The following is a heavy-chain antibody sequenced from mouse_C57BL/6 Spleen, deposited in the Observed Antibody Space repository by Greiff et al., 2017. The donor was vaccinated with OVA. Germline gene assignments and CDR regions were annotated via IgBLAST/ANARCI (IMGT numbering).Heavy chain of an antibody. J-gene: IGHJ2*01. D-gene: IGHD4-1*01. CDR1: GFTFSSYA. CDR2: ISDGGSYT. V-gene: IGHV5-4*03. Sequence: EVKLVESGGGLVKPGGSLKLSCAASGFTFSSYAMSWVRQTPEKRLEWVATISDGGSYTYYPDTVKGRFTISRDNAKNNLYLQMSHLKSEDTAMYYCARGGGTGDYWGQGTTLTVSS. CDR3: ARGGGTGDY.